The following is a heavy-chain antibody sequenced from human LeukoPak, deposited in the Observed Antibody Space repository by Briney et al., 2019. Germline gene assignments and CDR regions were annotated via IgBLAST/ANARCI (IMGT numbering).Heavy chain of an antibody. CDR1: GGSFSGYY. J-gene: IGHJ4*02. D-gene: IGHD6-13*01. V-gene: IGHV4-38-2*01. Sequence: SETLSLTCAVYGGSFSGYYWAWIRQPPGKGLEWIGTIFRIGSTYYNPSLKGRVTISVDTSKNQFSLKLSSVTAADTALYYCARVIDVAAAGYFDSWGQGTQVTVSS. CDR2: IFRIGST. CDR3: ARVIDVAAAGYFDS.